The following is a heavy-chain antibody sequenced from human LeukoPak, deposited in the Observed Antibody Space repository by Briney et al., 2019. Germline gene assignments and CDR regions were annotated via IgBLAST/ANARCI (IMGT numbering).Heavy chain of an antibody. CDR3: VREFYYGSLNWFGP. Sequence: SETLSLTCTVSGASISNYYWTWIRQPPGKGLEWIGYVYYSGSTKYNPSLKSRVTISVDPSKNQFSLKLTSVTAADTAVYYCVREFYYGSLNWFGPWGQGTLVTVSS. D-gene: IGHD3-10*01. CDR1: GASISNYY. J-gene: IGHJ5*02. V-gene: IGHV4-59*01. CDR2: VYYSGST.